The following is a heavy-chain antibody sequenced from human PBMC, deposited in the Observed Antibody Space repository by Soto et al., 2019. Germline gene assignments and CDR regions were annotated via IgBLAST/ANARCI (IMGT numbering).Heavy chain of an antibody. D-gene: IGHD1-1*01. J-gene: IGHJ4*02. CDR2: IKEDGSEI. Sequence: GGSLRLSCAVSGFNVMSYWMSWVRQAPGKGLEWVASIKEDGSEIYYLQSVRGRFSISRDSAGNALHLTMNYLSAEDTGVYFCAREVVTTKWYFDNWGQGSLVTVSS. V-gene: IGHV3-7*01. CDR3: AREVVTTKWYFDN. CDR1: GFNVMSYW.